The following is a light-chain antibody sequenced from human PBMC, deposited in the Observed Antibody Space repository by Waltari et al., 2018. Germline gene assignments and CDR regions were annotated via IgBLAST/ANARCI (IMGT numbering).Light chain of an antibody. J-gene: IGKJ2*01. CDR1: QSISSY. Sequence: DIQMTQSPSPLSASVGARAPITCRASQSISSYLNWYQQKPGKAPKLLIYVASSLQSGVPSRFSGSGSGTDFTLTISSLQSEDFATYYCQQTSSTPPYTFGQGTKLEIK. CDR2: VAS. CDR3: QQTSSTPPYT. V-gene: IGKV1-39*01.